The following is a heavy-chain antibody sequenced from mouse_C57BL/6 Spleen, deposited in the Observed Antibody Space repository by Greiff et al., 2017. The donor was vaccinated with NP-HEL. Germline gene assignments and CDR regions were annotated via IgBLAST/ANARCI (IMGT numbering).Heavy chain of an antibody. V-gene: IGHV1-69*01. CDR3: ARERLITTVVAPYYFDY. J-gene: IGHJ2*01. CDR1: GYTFTSYW. D-gene: IGHD1-1*01. Sequence: VQLQQSGAELVMPGASVKLSCKASGYTFTSYWMHWVKQRPGQGLEWIGEIDPSDSYTNYNEKFKSKATLTVDTSSSTAYMQLSSLTSEDSAVYYCARERLITTVVAPYYFDYWGQGTTLTVSS. CDR2: IDPSDSYT.